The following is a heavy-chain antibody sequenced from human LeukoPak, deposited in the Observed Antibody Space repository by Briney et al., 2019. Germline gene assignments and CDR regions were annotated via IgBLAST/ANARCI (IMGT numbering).Heavy chain of an antibody. Sequence: GGSLRLSCAASGFTFSSYSMNWVRQAPGKGLEWVSSISSSSSYIYYADSVKGRFTISRDNAKHSLYLQMNSLRAEDTAVYYCARDHRAQGFDPWGQGTLVTVSS. CDR3: ARDHRAQGFDP. CDR1: GFTFSSYS. J-gene: IGHJ5*02. CDR2: ISSSSSYI. V-gene: IGHV3-21*01.